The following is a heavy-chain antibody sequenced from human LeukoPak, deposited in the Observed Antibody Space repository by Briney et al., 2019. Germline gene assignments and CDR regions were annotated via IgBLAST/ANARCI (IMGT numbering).Heavy chain of an antibody. CDR3: AKLREWELPDLLDY. CDR1: GFTFSTYG. CDR2: ISGSGGSR. J-gene: IGHJ4*02. D-gene: IGHD1-26*01. V-gene: IGHV3-23*01. Sequence: PTGGSLRLSCAASGFTFSTYGMSWVRQAPGKGLEWVSGISGSGGSRFYTDSVKGRFTISRDNSKNTLYLQMNSLRAEDTAVYYCAKLREWELPDLLDYWGQGTLVTVSS.